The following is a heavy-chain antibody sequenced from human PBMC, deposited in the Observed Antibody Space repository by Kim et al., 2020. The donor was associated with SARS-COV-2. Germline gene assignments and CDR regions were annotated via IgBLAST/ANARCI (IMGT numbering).Heavy chain of an antibody. J-gene: IGHJ4*02. D-gene: IGHD6-19*01. V-gene: IGHV3-30*02. Sequence: DYVKGRFTNHRDNSKNTLYVQMKSRRAEDTAVYYCAKGDAIAVGGITDYWGQGTRVTVSS. CDR3: AKGDAIAVGGITDY.